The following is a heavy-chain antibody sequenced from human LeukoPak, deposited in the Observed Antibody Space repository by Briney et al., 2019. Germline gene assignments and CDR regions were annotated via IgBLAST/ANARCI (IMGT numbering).Heavy chain of an antibody. V-gene: IGHV1-69*05. CDR3: ARRPLSSIASDYYYYMDV. CDR2: IIPIFGTA. D-gene: IGHD2-2*01. J-gene: IGHJ6*03. CDR1: GGTFSSYA. Sequence: GASVKVSCKASGGTFSSYAISWVRQAPGQGLEWMGGIIPIFGTANYAQKFQGRVTITTDESTSTAYMELSSLRSEDTAVYYCARRPLSSIASDYYYYMDVWGKGTTVTVSS.